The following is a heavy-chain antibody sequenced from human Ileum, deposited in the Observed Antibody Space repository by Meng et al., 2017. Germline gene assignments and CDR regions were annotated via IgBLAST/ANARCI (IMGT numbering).Heavy chain of an antibody. D-gene: IGHD3-10*01. V-gene: IGHV1-46*01. CDR1: GFTLTRDY. CDR2: INPGGGTT. CDR3: AKAYTSSSPFDY. Sequence: QVRLVQSGTEVKKPGASVKISCETFGFTLTRDYMHWVRQAPGQAPEWMGLINPGGGTTRYAQKFQGRVIMTRDTSTSTVYVELSGLRSDDTAVYYCAKAYTSSSPFDYWGQGTLVTVSS. J-gene: IGHJ4*02.